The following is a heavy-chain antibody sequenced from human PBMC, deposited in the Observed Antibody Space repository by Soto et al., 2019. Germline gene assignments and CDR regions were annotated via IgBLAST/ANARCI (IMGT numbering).Heavy chain of an antibody. Sequence: QVQLQQWGAGLLKPSETLSLTCAVYGGSFSGYYWSWIRQTPGKGLEWIGEINDSGSTNYYPSLESRVTILGDTPKNPFSLKLSSVTAADTAVYYCARGLVLWFGELSRRGGYYYYMDVWGKGTTVTVS. J-gene: IGHJ6*03. D-gene: IGHD3-10*01. CDR1: GGSFSGYY. CDR2: INDSGST. CDR3: ARGLVLWFGELSRRGGYYYYMDV. V-gene: IGHV4-34*01.